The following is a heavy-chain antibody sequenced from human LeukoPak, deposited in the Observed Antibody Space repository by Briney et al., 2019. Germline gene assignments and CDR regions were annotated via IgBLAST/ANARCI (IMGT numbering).Heavy chain of an antibody. CDR1: GGSISRGDYY. V-gene: IGHV4-30-4*08. D-gene: IGHD2-15*01. Sequence: SQTLSLTCTVSGGSISRGDYYWSWIRQPPGKGLEWIAYCYYSASTYYNPSLKSRVTISVDTSKNQFSLKLSSVTAADTAVYYCARAGLRMGRTFDYWGQGTLVTVSS. J-gene: IGHJ4*02. CDR3: ARAGLRMGRTFDY. CDR2: CYYSAST.